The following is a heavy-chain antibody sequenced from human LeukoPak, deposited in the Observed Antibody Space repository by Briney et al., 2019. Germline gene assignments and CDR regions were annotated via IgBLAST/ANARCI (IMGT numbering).Heavy chain of an antibody. CDR2: IYTSGST. Sequence: SETLSLTCTVSGGSISSGSYYWSWIRQPAGKGLEWIGRIYTSGSTNYNPSLKSRVTISVDTSKNQFSLKLSSVTAADTAVYYCARVIGYYDSSYYFDYWGQGTLVTVSS. CDR1: GGSISSGSYY. D-gene: IGHD3-22*01. J-gene: IGHJ4*02. V-gene: IGHV4-61*02. CDR3: ARVIGYYDSSYYFDY.